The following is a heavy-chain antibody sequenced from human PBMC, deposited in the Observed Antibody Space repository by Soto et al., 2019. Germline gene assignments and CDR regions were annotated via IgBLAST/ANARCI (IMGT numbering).Heavy chain of an antibody. CDR1: GFTLSGYA. D-gene: IGHD2-15*01. Sequence: EVQLVESGGGLVQPGGSLRLSCVASGFTLSGYAMNWVRQAPGKGLEWVSYISSSSSNIQYAGSVKGRFTISRDNAKNSLHLQINSLRDEDTAVYYCARDCSLGSRYCRWFDPCGQGPLLTVSS. J-gene: IGHJ5*02. V-gene: IGHV3-48*02. CDR3: ARDCSLGSRYCRWFDP. CDR2: ISSSSSNI.